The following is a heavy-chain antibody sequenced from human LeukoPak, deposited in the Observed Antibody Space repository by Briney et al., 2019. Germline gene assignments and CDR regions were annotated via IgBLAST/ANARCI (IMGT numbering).Heavy chain of an antibody. J-gene: IGHJ6*02. CDR2: ISYDGSNK. Sequence: GGSLRLSCAASGFTFSSYGMHWVRQAPGKGLEWVAVISYDGSNKYYADSVKGRFTISRDNSKNTLYLQMNSLRAEDTAVYYCAKDLGYCSSTSCYVTRYYYGMDVWGQGTTVTVSS. V-gene: IGHV3-30*18. CDR3: AKDLGYCSSTSCYVTRYYYGMDV. CDR1: GFTFSSYG. D-gene: IGHD2-2*01.